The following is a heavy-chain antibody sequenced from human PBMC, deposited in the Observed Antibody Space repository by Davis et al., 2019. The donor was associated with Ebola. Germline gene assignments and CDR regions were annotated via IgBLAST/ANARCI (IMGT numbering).Heavy chain of an antibody. CDR1: GFTFSGSA. CDR3: NHGGNSGDY. CDR2: IRSKANSYAT. J-gene: IGHJ4*02. Sequence: PGGSLRLSCAASGFTFSGSAMHCVRQASGKGLEWVGRIRSKANSYATAYAASVKGRFTISRDDSKNTAYLQMNSLKTEDTAVYYCNHGGNSGDYWGQGTLVTVSS. V-gene: IGHV3-73*01. D-gene: IGHD4-23*01.